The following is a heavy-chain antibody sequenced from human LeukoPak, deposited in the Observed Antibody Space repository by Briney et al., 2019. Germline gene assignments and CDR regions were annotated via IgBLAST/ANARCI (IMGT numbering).Heavy chain of an antibody. CDR3: ARIAVAGPSDYYGMDV. Sequence: SETLSLTCTVSGGSISSYYWSWIRQPPGKGLEWIGYIYYSGSTNYNPSLKSRVTISVDTSKNQFSLKLSSVTAADTAVYYCARIAVAGPSDYYGMDVWGQGTTVTVSS. J-gene: IGHJ6*02. D-gene: IGHD6-19*01. CDR2: IYYSGST. V-gene: IGHV4-59*01. CDR1: GGSISSYY.